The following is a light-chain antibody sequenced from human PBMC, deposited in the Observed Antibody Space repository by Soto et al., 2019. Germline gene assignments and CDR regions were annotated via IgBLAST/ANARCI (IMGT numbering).Light chain of an antibody. V-gene: IGLV1-40*01. J-gene: IGLJ3*02. CDR2: GDS. Sequence: QPVLTQPPSVSGAPGQRVTISCTGSSSNIGAGYDVHWYQQLPGTAPKLLIYGDSNRPSGVPDRFSGHKSGTSASLAIAGLQAEDEADYYCQSYDDTLSTHVVFGGGTKLTVL. CDR1: SSNIGAGYD. CDR3: QSYDDTLSTHVV.